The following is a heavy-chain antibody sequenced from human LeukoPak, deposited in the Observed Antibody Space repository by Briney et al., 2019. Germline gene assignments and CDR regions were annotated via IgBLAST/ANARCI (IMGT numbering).Heavy chain of an antibody. CDR3: AIGGEKSMVGFDY. V-gene: IGHV4-39*07. CDR1: GGSITSSYYY. Sequence: PSETLSLTCTVSGGSITSSYYYWGWIRQPPGTGLEWIGSIYYSGSTYYNPSLKSRVTISVDTSKNQFSLKLSSVTAADTAVYYCAIGGEKSMVGFDYWGQGTLVTVSS. D-gene: IGHD4/OR15-4a*01. J-gene: IGHJ4*02. CDR2: IYYSGST.